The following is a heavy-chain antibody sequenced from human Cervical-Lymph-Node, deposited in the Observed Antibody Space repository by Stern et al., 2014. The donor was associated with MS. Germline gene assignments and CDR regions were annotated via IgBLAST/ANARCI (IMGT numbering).Heavy chain of an antibody. Sequence: DQLVESGAEVKRPGASVKVSCKAYGYTFTSYGISWVRQAPGQGLEWMGWISAYNGNTNYAQKLQGRVTMTTDTSTSTAYMELRSLRSDDTAVYYCARISSSWPPYYFDYWGQGTLVTVSS. J-gene: IGHJ4*02. CDR3: ARISSSWPPYYFDY. D-gene: IGHD6-13*01. CDR1: GYTFTSYG. V-gene: IGHV1-18*04. CDR2: ISAYNGNT.